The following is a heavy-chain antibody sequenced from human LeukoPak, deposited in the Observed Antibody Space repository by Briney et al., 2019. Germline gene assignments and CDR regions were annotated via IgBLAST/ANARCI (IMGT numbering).Heavy chain of an antibody. J-gene: IGHJ4*02. D-gene: IGHD2-2*01. V-gene: IGHV3-23*01. CDR3: AKRYCSSTSCRYFDY. Sequence: GGSLRLSCAASGFTFSNYAMSWVRQAPGKGLEWVSAISTSGGSTYYADSVKGRFTISRDNSKNTLYLQMNSLRAEDTAVYYCAKRYCSSTSCRYFDYWGQGTLVTVSS. CDR2: ISTSGGST. CDR1: GFTFSNYA.